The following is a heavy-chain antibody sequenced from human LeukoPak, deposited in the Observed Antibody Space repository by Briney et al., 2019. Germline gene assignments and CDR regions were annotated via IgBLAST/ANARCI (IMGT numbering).Heavy chain of an antibody. CDR1: GFTFSNYA. J-gene: IGHJ6*02. D-gene: IGHD6-13*01. V-gene: IGHV3-30*04. CDR2: ISYDGGDK. CDR3: ARGSSWSRGDFYALDV. Sequence: PGGSPRLSCAASGFTFSNYAMHWVRQAPGKGLEWVAGISYDGGDKHYADSVKGRITFSRDNSEYTLYLQLNSLRAEDTAVYYCARGSSWSRGDFYALDVWGQGTMVTVSS.